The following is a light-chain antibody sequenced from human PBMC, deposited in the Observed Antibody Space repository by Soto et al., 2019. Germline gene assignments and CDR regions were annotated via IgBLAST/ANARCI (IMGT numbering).Light chain of an antibody. CDR2: DAS. CDR3: QQRSNWPPLT. CDR1: QSVSTY. J-gene: IGKJ4*01. Sequence: EIVLTQSPATLSLSPGERATLSCRASQSVSTYLAWYQQKPGQAPRLLIYDASNRATGIPTRFSGSGSGTDFTLTISNLEPEDFAVHYCQQRSNWPPLTFGGGTKVEIK. V-gene: IGKV3-11*01.